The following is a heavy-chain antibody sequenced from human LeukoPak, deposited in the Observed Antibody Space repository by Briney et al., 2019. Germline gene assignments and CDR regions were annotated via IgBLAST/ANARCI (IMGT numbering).Heavy chain of an antibody. CDR1: GGTFSSYA. V-gene: IGHV1-2*02. J-gene: IGHJ4*02. CDR2: ITPGGGT. CDR3: ARDRYGDGFAHFDY. Sequence: ASVKVSCKASGGTFSSYAISWVRQAPGQGLQWMGWITPGGGTNYPQKFQGRVAITWDTSITTAYMDLSRLTSDDKAVYYCARDRYGDGFAHFDYWGQGALVTVSS. D-gene: IGHD5-24*01.